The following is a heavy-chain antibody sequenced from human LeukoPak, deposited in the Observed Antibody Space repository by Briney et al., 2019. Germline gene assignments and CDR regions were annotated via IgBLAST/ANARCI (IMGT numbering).Heavy chain of an antibody. J-gene: IGHJ4*02. CDR3: ARMVQYDILTGYYNPYYFDY. V-gene: IGHV1-58*02. Sequence: SVKVSCKASGFTFTSSAMQWVRQARGQRLEWIGWIVVGSGNTNYAQKFQERVTITRDMSTSTAYMELSSLRSEDTAVYYCARMVQYDILTGYYNPYYFDYWGQGTLVTVSS. CDR2: IVVGSGNT. D-gene: IGHD3-9*01. CDR1: GFTFTSSA.